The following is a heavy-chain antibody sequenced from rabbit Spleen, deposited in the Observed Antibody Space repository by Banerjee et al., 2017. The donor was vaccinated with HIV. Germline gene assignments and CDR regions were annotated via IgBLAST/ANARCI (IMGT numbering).Heavy chain of an antibody. CDR2: IAGLSSGFT. CDR1: GLDFNSRYW. D-gene: IGHD8-1*01. V-gene: IGHV1S40*01. Sequence: QSLEESGGDLVKPGTSLTLTCKASGLDFNSRYWICWVRQAPGKGLEWISCIAGLSSGFTYSATWAKGRFTISKTSSTTVTLQMTSLTVADTATYFCARDTGSSFSSYGMDLWGPGTLVTVS. CDR3: ARDTGSSFSSYGMDL. J-gene: IGHJ6*01.